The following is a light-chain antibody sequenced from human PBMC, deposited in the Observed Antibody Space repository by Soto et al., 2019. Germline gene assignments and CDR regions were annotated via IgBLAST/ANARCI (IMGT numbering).Light chain of an antibody. J-gene: IGKJ1*01. CDR1: QSVDIN. CDR3: QQYESFSAT. CDR2: GAS. Sequence: EIVLTQSPSTLSVSPGERVRLSCRASQSVDINLAWYQQKPGQAPRLLIYGASTRATDMPGRFSGRGAGAEFTLTISGLQPDDFATYYCQQYESFSATFGPGTKVDI. V-gene: IGKV3-15*01.